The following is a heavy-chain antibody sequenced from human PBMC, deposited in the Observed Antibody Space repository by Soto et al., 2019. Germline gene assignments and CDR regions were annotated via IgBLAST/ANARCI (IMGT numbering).Heavy chain of an antibody. J-gene: IGHJ4*02. D-gene: IGHD6-13*01. CDR1: GFTFSTYE. V-gene: IGHV3-48*03. CDR3: ARDGSRFDY. CDR2: ISNSGDTI. Sequence: GGSLRLSCAASGFTFSTYEMNWVRQAPGKGLEWVSYISNSGDTIYYADSVKGRFTIFRDNAKNSLYLQMNSLRVEDTALYYCARDGSRFDYWGQGTLVTVYS.